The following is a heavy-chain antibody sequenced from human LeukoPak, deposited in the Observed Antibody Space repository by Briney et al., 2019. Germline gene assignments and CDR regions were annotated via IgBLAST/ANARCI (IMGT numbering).Heavy chain of an antibody. D-gene: IGHD6-13*01. Sequence: PSETLSLTCTVSGDFISSASYYWGWIRQPPGKGLEWIGSIYYAGSTYYNPSLKSRVTISVDASKTQFSLKLSSVTAADTAVYYCARQLSRSSWYYFDHWGQGTLVTVSS. V-gene: IGHV4-39*01. CDR2: IYYAGST. J-gene: IGHJ4*02. CDR1: GDFISSASYY. CDR3: ARQLSRSSWYYFDH.